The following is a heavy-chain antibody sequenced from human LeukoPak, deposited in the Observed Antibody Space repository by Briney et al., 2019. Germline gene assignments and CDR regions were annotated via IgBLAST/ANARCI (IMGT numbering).Heavy chain of an antibody. Sequence: GGSLRLSCAASGFTFSSYAMNWVRQAPGKGLELVSAISVSGGSTYYADSVKGRFTISRDNSKNTLYLQMNSLRAEDTAVYYCAKPLFPSYYDSSGYYFPIDYWGQGTLVTVSS. J-gene: IGHJ4*02. D-gene: IGHD3-22*01. CDR2: ISVSGGST. V-gene: IGHV3-23*01. CDR3: AKPLFPSYYDSSGYYFPIDY. CDR1: GFTFSSYA.